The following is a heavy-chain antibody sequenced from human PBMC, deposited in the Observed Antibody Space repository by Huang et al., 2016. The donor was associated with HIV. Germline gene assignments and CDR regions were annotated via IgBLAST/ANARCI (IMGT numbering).Heavy chain of an antibody. CDR2: IRVYKGET. CDR3: ARSGFGVVITTTLDYYYMDV. CDR1: NYNFGSHG. V-gene: IGHV1-18*01. Sequence: QVQLVQSGAEVKKPGASVKVSCEASNYNFGSHGISWVRQAPGQGLEWMGWIRVYKGETKYAQKCQGRVTMTRETSTRTAYMELTSLRFDDTVVYYCARSGFGVVITTTLDYYYMDVWGTGTTVTVSS. D-gene: IGHD3-3*01. J-gene: IGHJ6*03.